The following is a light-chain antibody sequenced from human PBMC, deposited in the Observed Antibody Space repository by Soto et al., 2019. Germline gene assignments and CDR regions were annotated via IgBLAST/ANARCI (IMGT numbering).Light chain of an antibody. CDR3: QQYQSSWT. V-gene: IGKV1-5*01. Sequence: DIQMTQSPSTLSASVGDRVTITCRASQSISSWLAWYQQKPGKAPNLLIYDASSLESGVQSRFSGSGSGTEFTLTISSLQPDDFATYYCQQYQSSWTVGQGTKGDIK. J-gene: IGKJ1*01. CDR1: QSISSW. CDR2: DAS.